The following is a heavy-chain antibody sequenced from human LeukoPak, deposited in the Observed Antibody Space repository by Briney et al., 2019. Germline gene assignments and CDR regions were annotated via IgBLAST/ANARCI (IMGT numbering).Heavy chain of an antibody. CDR3: ARGETRSWYGGDYFHI. Sequence: SQTLSLTCVISGDSVSGNSATWDWIRQSPSRGLEWLGRTYYRSKWKTDYALFLKSRIAITPDTSKNQFSLQLKSVTPEDTAMYYCARGETRSWYGGDYFHIWGQGTMVTVSS. CDR1: GDSVSGNSAT. D-gene: IGHD6-13*01. CDR2: TYYRSKWKT. V-gene: IGHV6-1*01. J-gene: IGHJ3*02.